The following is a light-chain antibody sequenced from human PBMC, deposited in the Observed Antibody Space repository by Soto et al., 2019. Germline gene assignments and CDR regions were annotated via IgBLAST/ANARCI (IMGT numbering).Light chain of an antibody. J-gene: IGKJ1*01. CDR1: QPVNNN. CDR2: GAS. Sequence: IVMTQSPATLSVSPGDRVTLSCRSIQPVNNNLAWYQHKPGQAPRLLIYGASTRATGISARFSGGGSGTEFTLTISSLQSEDFALYFCQQYEKWPPSITFGQGTKVDIK. CDR3: QQYEKWPPSIT. V-gene: IGKV3-15*01.